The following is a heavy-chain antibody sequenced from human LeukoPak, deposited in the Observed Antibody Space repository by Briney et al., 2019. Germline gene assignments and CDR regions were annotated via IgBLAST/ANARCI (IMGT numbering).Heavy chain of an antibody. CDR3: AREGYNWNDTQVYYYYMDV. CDR1: GYTFTSYD. J-gene: IGHJ6*03. V-gene: IGHV1-8*01. CDR2: MNPNSGNT. Sequence: ASVKVSCKASGYTFTSYDINWVRQATGQGLEWMGWMNPNSGNTGYAQKFQGRVTMTRNTSISTAYMELSSLRSEDTAVYYCAREGYNWNDTQVYYYYMDVWGKGTTVTVSS. D-gene: IGHD1-1*01.